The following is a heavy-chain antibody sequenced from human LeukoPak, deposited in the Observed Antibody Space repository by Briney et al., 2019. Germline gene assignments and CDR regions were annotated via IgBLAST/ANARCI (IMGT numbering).Heavy chain of an antibody. V-gene: IGHV3-64*01. D-gene: IGHD1-26*01. CDR1: GFTFSSYA. J-gene: IGHJ4*02. Sequence: GGSLRLSCAASGFTFSSYAMHWVRQAPGKGLEYVSAISSNGGSTYYANSVKGRFTISRDNSKNTLYLQMGSLRAEDMAVYYCARGGSYYYFDYWGQGTLVTVSS. CDR2: ISSNGGST. CDR3: ARGGSYYYFDY.